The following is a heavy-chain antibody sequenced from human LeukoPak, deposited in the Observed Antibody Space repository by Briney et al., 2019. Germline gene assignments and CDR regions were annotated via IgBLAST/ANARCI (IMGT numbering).Heavy chain of an antibody. CDR2: IYYSGST. J-gene: IGHJ4*02. D-gene: IGHD3-22*01. CDR3: ARVLDDYYDSSGYYFDY. V-gene: IGHV4-59*01. Sequence: SETLSLTCTVSGGSISSYYWSWIRQPPGKGLEWIGYIYYSGSTNYNPSLKSRVTISVDTSKNQFSLKLSSVTAADTAVYYCARVLDDYYDSSGYYFDYWGQGTLVTVSS. CDR1: GGSISSYY.